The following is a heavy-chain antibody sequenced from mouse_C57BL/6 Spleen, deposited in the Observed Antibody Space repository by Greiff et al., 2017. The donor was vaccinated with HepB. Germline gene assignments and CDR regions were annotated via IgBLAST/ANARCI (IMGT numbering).Heavy chain of an antibody. V-gene: IGHV1-52*01. CDR2: IDPSYSET. CDR1: GYTFTSYW. Sequence: QVQLQQPGAELVRPGSSVKLSCKASGYTFTSYWVHWVTQRPIKDLEWIGNIDPSYSETHFNQKFKDKATLTVYKSSSTSYIQLRSLTSEDSAVYYCARAYSSYAMDYWGQGTSVTVSS. CDR3: ARAYSSYAMDY. J-gene: IGHJ4*01. D-gene: IGHD2-10*01.